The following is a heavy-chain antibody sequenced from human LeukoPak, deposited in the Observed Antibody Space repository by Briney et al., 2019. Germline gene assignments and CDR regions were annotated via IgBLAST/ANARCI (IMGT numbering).Heavy chain of an antibody. Sequence: PSETLSLTCAVYGGSFSGYYWSWIRQPPGKGLEWIGEINHSGSTNYNPSLKSRVTISVDTPKNQFSLKLSSVTAADTAVYYCARIGYCSSTSCYTTDVWGQGTTVTVSS. CDR3: ARIGYCSSTSCYTTDV. CDR2: INHSGST. CDR1: GGSFSGYY. V-gene: IGHV4-34*01. D-gene: IGHD2-2*02. J-gene: IGHJ6*02.